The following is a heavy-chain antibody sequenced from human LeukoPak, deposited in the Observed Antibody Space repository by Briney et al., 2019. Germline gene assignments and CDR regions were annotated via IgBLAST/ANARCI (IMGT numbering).Heavy chain of an antibody. V-gene: IGHV3-53*01. CDR1: GFTVSSNY. J-gene: IGHJ4*02. Sequence: GGSLGLSCAASGFTVSSNYMSWVRQAPGKGLEWVSVIYSGGSTYYADSVKGRFTISRDNSKNTLYLQMNSLRAEDTAVYYCASVGSGWYGGYFDYWGQGTLVTVSS. CDR2: IYSGGST. CDR3: ASVGSGWYGGYFDY. D-gene: IGHD6-19*01.